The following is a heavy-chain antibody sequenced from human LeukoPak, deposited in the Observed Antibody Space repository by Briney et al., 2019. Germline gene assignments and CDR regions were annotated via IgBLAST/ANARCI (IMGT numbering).Heavy chain of an antibody. Sequence: GGSLRLSCAASGFTFSTYSMNWVRQAPGKRLEWVSYISSSSTIYYADSVKGRFTISRDNAKTSLYLQMNSLRDEDTAVYYCARTGYSSWSLDYWGQGTLVTVSS. V-gene: IGHV3-48*02. CDR1: GFTFSTYS. CDR3: ARTGYSSWSLDY. J-gene: IGHJ4*02. D-gene: IGHD6-6*01. CDR2: ISSSSTI.